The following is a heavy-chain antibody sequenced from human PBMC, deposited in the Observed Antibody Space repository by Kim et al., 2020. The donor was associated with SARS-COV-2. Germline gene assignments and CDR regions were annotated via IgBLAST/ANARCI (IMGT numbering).Heavy chain of an antibody. V-gene: IGHV1-8*01. Sequence: ASVKVSCKASGYTFTSYDINWVRQATGQGLEWMGWMNPNSGNTGYAQKFQGRVTMTRNTSISTAYMELSCLRSEDTAVYYCAIRNGRWLQKPYYGMDVWGQGTTVTVSS. D-gene: IGHD5-12*01. CDR1: GYTFTSYD. CDR2: MNPNSGNT. CDR3: AIRNGRWLQKPYYGMDV. J-gene: IGHJ6*02.